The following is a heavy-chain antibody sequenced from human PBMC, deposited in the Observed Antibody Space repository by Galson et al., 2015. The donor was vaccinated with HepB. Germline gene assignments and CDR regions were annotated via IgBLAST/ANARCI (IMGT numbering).Heavy chain of an antibody. CDR3: ARGARVGATPNFDY. J-gene: IGHJ4*02. CDR2: IYYSGST. D-gene: IGHD1-26*01. V-gene: IGHV4-59*12. Sequence: ETLSLTCTVSGGSISSYYWSWIRQPPGKGLEWIGYIYYSGSTNYNPSLKSRVTISVDTSKNQFSLKLSSVTAADTAVYYCARGARVGATPNFDYWGQGTLVTVSS. CDR1: GGSISSYY.